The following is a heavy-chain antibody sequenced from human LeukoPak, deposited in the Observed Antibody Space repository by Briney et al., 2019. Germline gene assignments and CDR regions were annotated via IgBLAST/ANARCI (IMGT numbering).Heavy chain of an antibody. V-gene: IGHV4-38-2*01. CDR1: GYSISSGYY. D-gene: IGHD1-7*01. Sequence: KTSETLSLTCAVSGYSISSGYYWGWIRQPPGEGLEWIGSIYHSGSTYYNPSLKSRVTISVDTSKNQFSLKLTSVTAADTAVYYCARLHWNSNYWGQGTLVTVSS. J-gene: IGHJ4*02. CDR2: IYHSGST. CDR3: ARLHWNSNY.